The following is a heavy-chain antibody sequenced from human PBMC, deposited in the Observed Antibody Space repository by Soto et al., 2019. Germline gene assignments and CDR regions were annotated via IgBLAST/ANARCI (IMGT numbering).Heavy chain of an antibody. CDR3: ARGPYDFWSGYPYGMDV. D-gene: IGHD3-3*01. CDR1: GDSLTNGTYY. J-gene: IGHJ6*02. V-gene: IGHV4-34*01. Sequence: SETLSLTCTVSGDSLTNGTYYWTWLRQHPGKGLEWIGEINHSGSTNYNPSLKSRVTISVDTSKNQFSLRLSSVTAADTAVYYCARGPYDFWSGYPYGMDVWGQGTTVTVSS. CDR2: INHSGST.